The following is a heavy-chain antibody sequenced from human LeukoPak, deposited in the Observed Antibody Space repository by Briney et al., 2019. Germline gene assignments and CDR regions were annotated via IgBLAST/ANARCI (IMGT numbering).Heavy chain of an antibody. Sequence: SETLSLTCTVSGGSISSSSYYWGWIRQPPGKGLEWIGSIYYSGSTYYNPSLKSRVTISVDTSKNQFSLKLSSVTAADTAVYYCARGYLSWGYCSGGSCSGAFDIWGQGTMVTVSS. V-gene: IGHV4-39*07. J-gene: IGHJ3*02. D-gene: IGHD2-15*01. CDR2: IYYSGST. CDR1: GGSISSSSYY. CDR3: ARGYLSWGYCSGGSCSGAFDI.